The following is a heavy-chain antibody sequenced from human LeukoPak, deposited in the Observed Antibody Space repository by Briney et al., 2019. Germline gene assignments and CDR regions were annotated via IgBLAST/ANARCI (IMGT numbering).Heavy chain of an antibody. D-gene: IGHD5-18*01. CDR1: GFTFSNAW. J-gene: IGHJ4*02. CDR2: IKSKTDGGTT. CDR3: TTDPNTAMVAYYFDY. Sequence: GGSLRLSRAASGFTFSNAWMSWVRQAPGKGLEWVGRIKSKTDGGTTDYAAPVKGRFTISRDDSKNTLYLQMNSLKTEDTAVYYCTTDPNTAMVAYYFDYWGQGTLVTVSS. V-gene: IGHV3-15*01.